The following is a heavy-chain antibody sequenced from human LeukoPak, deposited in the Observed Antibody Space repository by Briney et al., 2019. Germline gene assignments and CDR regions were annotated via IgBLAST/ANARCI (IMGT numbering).Heavy chain of an antibody. D-gene: IGHD4-17*01. V-gene: IGHV4-30-2*01. J-gene: IGHJ4*02. CDR3: ARQGYFPRINDYGDYLTYFDY. Sequence: PSQTLSLTCAVSGGSISSGGYSWSWIRQPPGKGLEWIGFIYHSGSTFYNPSLKSRVTISVDRSKNQFSLKLSSVTAADTAVYYCARQGYFPRINDYGDYLTYFDYWGQGTLVTVSS. CDR2: IYHSGST. CDR1: GGSISSGGYS.